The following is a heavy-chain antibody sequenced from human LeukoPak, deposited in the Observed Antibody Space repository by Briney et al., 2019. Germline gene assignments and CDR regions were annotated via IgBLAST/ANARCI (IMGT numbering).Heavy chain of an antibody. CDR2: INPNSGGT. CDR1: GYTFTGYY. V-gene: IGHV1-2*06. Sequence: ASVKVSCKASGYTFTGYYMHWVRQAPGQGLEWMGRINPNSGGTNYAQKFQGRVTMTRDTSISTAYMELSRLRSDDTAVYYCARSRARSTVEIDYWDQGTLVTVSS. CDR3: ARSRARSTVEIDY. J-gene: IGHJ4*02. D-gene: IGHD4-23*01.